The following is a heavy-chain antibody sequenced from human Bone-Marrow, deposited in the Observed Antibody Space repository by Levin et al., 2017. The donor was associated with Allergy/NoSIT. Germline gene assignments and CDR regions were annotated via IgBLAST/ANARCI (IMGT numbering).Heavy chain of an antibody. CDR3: AKEKGITIFGVVRTLDFDY. Sequence: GGSLRLSCAASGFTFSSYAMSWVRQAPGKGLEWVSAISGSGGSTYYADSVKGRFTISRDNSKNTLYLQMNSLRAEDTAVYYCAKEKGITIFGVVRTLDFDYWGQGTLVTVSS. CDR2: ISGSGGST. J-gene: IGHJ4*02. CDR1: GFTFSSYA. V-gene: IGHV3-23*01. D-gene: IGHD3-3*01.